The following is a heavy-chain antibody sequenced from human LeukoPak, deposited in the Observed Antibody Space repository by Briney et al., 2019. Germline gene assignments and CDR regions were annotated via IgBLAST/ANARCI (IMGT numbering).Heavy chain of an antibody. CDR2: IKSKTDGGTT. J-gene: IGHJ3*02. D-gene: IGHD1-26*01. CDR1: GLTFSNAW. V-gene: IGHV3-15*01. Sequence: GGSLRLSCAASGLTFSNAWMNWVRQAPGKGLEWVGRIKSKTDGGTTDYAAPVKGRFTISRDDSKNTLYLQMISLKTKDTAVYYCTANSGNYSNDAFDIWGQGTMVTVSS. CDR3: TANSGNYSNDAFDI.